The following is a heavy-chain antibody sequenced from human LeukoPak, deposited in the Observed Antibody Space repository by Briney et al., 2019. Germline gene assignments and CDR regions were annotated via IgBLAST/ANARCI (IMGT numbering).Heavy chain of an antibody. V-gene: IGHV4-34*01. CDR2: INHSGST. J-gene: IGHJ4*02. CDR1: GGSFSGYY. Sequence: PSETLSLACAVYGGSFSGYYWSWIRQPPGKGLEWIGEINHSGSTNYNPSLKSRVTISVDTSKNQFSLKLSSVTAADTAVYYCARSMVRGVIDYWGQGTPVTVSS. D-gene: IGHD3-10*01. CDR3: ARSMVRGVIDY.